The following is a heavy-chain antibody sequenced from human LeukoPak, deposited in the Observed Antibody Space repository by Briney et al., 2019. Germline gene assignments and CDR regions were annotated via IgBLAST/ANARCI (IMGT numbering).Heavy chain of an antibody. CDR3: ARGGGTYCTNGICYYFDY. D-gene: IGHD2-8*01. CDR1: GYTFIDYY. Sequence: ASVKVSCKASGYTFIDYYIHWVRQAPGQGLEWMGWISPYSGGTNYAQKFQGRVTMTRDTSISTAYMELSRLRSDDTAVYSCARGGGTYCTNGICYYFDYWGQGTLVTVCS. V-gene: IGHV1-2*02. J-gene: IGHJ4*02. CDR2: ISPYSGGT.